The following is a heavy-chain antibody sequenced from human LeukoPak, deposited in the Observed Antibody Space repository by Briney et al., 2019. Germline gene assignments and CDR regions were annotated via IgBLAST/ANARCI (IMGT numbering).Heavy chain of an antibody. CDR2: FSGNNGNT. CDR1: GYTFSTYG. V-gene: IGHV1-18*01. D-gene: IGHD4-17*01. CDR3: ARDGLTTVTTPIDY. J-gene: IGHJ4*02. Sequence: ASVKVSCKSSGYTFSTYGISWVRHAPGQGLEWMGLFSGNNGNTDCAQNFQGRVTMTTDTSTSTAYMELRSMRSDDTAVYYCARDGLTTVTTPIDYWGQGTLVTVSS.